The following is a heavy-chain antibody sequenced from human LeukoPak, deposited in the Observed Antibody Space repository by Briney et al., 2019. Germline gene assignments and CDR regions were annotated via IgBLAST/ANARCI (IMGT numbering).Heavy chain of an antibody. D-gene: IGHD2-2*01. CDR1: GYTFTSYY. CDR2: INPSGGST. Sequence: ASVKVSCKASGYTFTSYYMHWVRQAPGQGLEWMGIINPSGGSTSYAQKFQGRVTMTRDTSTSTVYMELSSLRSEDTAVYYCARQHIVVVPAAIHMGDAFDIWGQGTMVTVSS. CDR3: ARQHIVVVPAAIHMGDAFDI. V-gene: IGHV1-46*03. J-gene: IGHJ3*02.